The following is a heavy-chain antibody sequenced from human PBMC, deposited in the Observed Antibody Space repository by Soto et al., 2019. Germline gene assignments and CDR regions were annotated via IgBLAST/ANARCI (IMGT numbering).Heavy chain of an antibody. CDR1: GGSLIGYS. CDR3: ARGFPVYSYYYYLDV. V-gene: IGHV4-34*01. J-gene: IGHJ6*03. D-gene: IGHD4-17*01. Sequence: SETLSLPCAVYGGSLIGYSWHWVRQPPGKGLEWIGEIDHSGSTKYNPSLKNRVTFSVDTSKNQFSLNLTSVTASDTALYYCARGFPVYSYYYYLDVWAKGTTVTVSS. CDR2: IDHSGST.